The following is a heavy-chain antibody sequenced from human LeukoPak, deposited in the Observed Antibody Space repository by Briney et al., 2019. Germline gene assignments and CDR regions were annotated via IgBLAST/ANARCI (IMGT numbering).Heavy chain of an antibody. Sequence: SETLSLTCSVSGGSINNYYWTWIRQPAGKGLEWIGRIYTSGSTNYNPSLKSRVTMSVDTSKNQFSLKLSSVTAADTAVYYCARVGNDYYDSSGYYLAEYFDYWGQGTLVTVSS. J-gene: IGHJ4*02. CDR1: GGSINNYY. CDR2: IYTSGST. CDR3: ARVGNDYYDSSGYYLAEYFDY. V-gene: IGHV4-4*07. D-gene: IGHD3-22*01.